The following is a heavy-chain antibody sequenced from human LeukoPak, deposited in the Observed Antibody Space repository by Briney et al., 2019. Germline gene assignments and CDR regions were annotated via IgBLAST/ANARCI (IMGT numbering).Heavy chain of an antibody. J-gene: IGHJ4*02. CDR2: INHSGST. CDR3: ARTLPRGSGDY. V-gene: IGHV4-34*01. D-gene: IGHD2-15*01. CDR1: GFTFSSYS. Sequence: PGGSLRLSCAASGFTFSSYSMNWIRQPPGKGLEWIGEINHSGSTNYNPSLKSRVTISVDTSKNQFSLKLSSVTAADTAVYYCARTLPRGSGDYWGQGTLVTVSS.